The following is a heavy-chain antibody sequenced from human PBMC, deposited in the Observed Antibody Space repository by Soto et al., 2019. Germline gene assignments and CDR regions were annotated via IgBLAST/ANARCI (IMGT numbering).Heavy chain of an antibody. CDR1: GYTFTSYD. CDR3: AXRRTYYDFWSGSNWFDP. Sequence: ASVKVSCKASGYTFTSYDINWVRQTTGQGLEWMGWMNPNSGNTGYAQKFQGRVTMTRNTSISTAYMELSSLRSEDTAVYYCAXRRTYYDFWSGSNWFDPWGQGTLVTVSS. CDR2: MNPNSGNT. V-gene: IGHV1-8*01. J-gene: IGHJ5*02. D-gene: IGHD3-3*01.